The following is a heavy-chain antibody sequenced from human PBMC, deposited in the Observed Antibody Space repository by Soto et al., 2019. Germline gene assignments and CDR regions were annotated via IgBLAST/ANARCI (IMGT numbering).Heavy chain of an antibody. CDR1: GVSISSDNW. Sequence: QVQLQESGPGLVRPSGTVSLTCAVSGVSISSDNWWSWVRQPPGKALEWIGEIHHSGSTNYNPSLKRRVTMSVVPSKDLFSLTLNSVTAADTAFYYCARDKGSHPGDWGQGTLVSVSS. V-gene: IGHV4-4*02. CDR2: IHHSGST. CDR3: ARDKGSHPGD. J-gene: IGHJ4*02. D-gene: IGHD6-13*01.